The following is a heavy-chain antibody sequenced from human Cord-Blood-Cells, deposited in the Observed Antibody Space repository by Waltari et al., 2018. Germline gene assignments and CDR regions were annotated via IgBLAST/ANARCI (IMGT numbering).Heavy chain of an antibody. Sequence: QMQLVQSGPEVKKPGTSVKFSCKASGFTFTSSAVQWVRQARGQRLEWIGWIVVGSGNTNYAQKFQEIVTITRDMSTSTAYMELSSLRSEDTAVYYCAASEVVTDMNAFDIWGQGTMVTVSS. CDR3: AASEVVTDMNAFDI. V-gene: IGHV1-58*01. J-gene: IGHJ3*02. CDR2: IVVGSGNT. CDR1: GFTFTSSA. D-gene: IGHD2-21*02.